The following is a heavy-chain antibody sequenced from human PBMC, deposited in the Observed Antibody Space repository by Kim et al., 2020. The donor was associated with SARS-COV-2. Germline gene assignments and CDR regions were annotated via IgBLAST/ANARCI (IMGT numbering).Heavy chain of an antibody. CDR3: AGGQGWLIDY. D-gene: IGHD5-12*01. V-gene: IGHV3-7*03. J-gene: IGHJ4*02. CDR2: SEK. Sequence: SEKNYVDSGKGRFTISRDNGKNYLYLQMNSLRAEDTAVYFCAGGQGWLIDYWGQGILITVSS.